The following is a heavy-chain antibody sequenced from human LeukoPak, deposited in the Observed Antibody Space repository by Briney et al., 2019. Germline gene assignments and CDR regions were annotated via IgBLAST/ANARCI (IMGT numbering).Heavy chain of an antibody. CDR3: AGLVGRYSSSRYYYYFDY. V-gene: IGHV4-4*02. J-gene: IGHJ4*02. CDR2: MYLGGTT. CDR1: GDSINSLDL. D-gene: IGHD2-2*01. Sequence: PSGTLSLTCTVSGDSINSLDLWSWLRQPPGKGLEWVGEMYLGGTTHSNPSVRSRVTISIDKSKNQFFLNLSSVTAADTAVYYCAGLVGRYSSSRYYYYFDYWGQGTLVTVCS.